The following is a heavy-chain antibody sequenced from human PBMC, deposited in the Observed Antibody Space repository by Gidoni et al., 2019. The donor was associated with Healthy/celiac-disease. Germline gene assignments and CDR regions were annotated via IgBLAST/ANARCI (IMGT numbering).Heavy chain of an antibody. D-gene: IGHD2-21*01. Sequence: QVQLQQWGAGLLKPSETLSLTCAVYGGSFSGYYWSWIRQPPGKGLEWIGEINHSGSTNYNPSLKSRVTISVDTSKNQFSLKLSSVTAADTAVYYCARVGYGGNSDENDYWGQGTLVTVSS. V-gene: IGHV4-34*01. CDR3: ARVGYGGNSDENDY. J-gene: IGHJ4*02. CDR1: GGSFSGYY. CDR2: INHSGST.